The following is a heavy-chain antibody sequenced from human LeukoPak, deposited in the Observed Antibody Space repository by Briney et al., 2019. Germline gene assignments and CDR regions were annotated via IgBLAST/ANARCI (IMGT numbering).Heavy chain of an antibody. D-gene: IGHD4-17*01. CDR3: ARITVTTPPDY. CDR1: GFSFSSYW. J-gene: IGHJ4*02. V-gene: IGHV3-74*01. CDR2: IKTDGSST. Sequence: GGSLRLSCAASGFSFSSYWMHWVRQAPGKGLVWVSRIKTDGSSTSYADSVKGRSTISRDNAKNTLYLQMNSLRAEDTAVYYCARITVTTPPDYWGQGTLVTVSS.